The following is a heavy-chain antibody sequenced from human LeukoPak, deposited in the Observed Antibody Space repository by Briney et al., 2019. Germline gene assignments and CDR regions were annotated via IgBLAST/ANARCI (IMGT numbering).Heavy chain of an antibody. CDR3: ARLPSPPGIAVAGNGNRFRGP. CDR2: IRFDGSNK. J-gene: IGHJ5*02. D-gene: IGHD6-19*01. V-gene: IGHV3-30*02. CDR1: GFTFSNFG. Sequence: SGGSLRLSCAASGFTFSNFGMHWVRQAPGKGLEWVAFIRFDGSNKYYRDSVKGRFTISRDNSKNTLYLQLDYLRTEDTAVYYCARLPSPPGIAVAGNGNRFRGPWGQGTLVTVSS.